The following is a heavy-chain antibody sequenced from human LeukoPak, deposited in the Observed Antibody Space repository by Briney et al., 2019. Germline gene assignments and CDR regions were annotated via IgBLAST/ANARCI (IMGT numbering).Heavy chain of an antibody. CDR3: ARGFDGLRLKGQYFDY. J-gene: IGHJ4*02. Sequence: ASVKVSCKAFGHSLTSYSMHWVRQAPGQGLEWMGIINHSGGSTSYAQKFQGRVTMTRDTSTSTVYMEVTSLRSEDTAVYYCARGFDGLRLKGQYFDYWGQGTLVTVSS. V-gene: IGHV1-46*01. D-gene: IGHD5/OR15-5a*01. CDR2: INHSGGST. CDR1: GHSLTSYS.